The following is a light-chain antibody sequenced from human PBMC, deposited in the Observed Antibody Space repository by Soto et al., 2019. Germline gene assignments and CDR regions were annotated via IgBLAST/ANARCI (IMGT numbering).Light chain of an antibody. Sequence: VVAQEPSLTVSPGGTVTLTCASDTGSATSSSWATWFQQKPGQVPRSLIYNSDKRHSWTPARFSGSLVGGKSALTLSGVQPEDEADYYCLLYFGDNWVFGGGTKLTVL. V-gene: IGLV7-43*01. CDR3: LLYFGDNWV. J-gene: IGLJ3*02. CDR1: TGSATSSSW. CDR2: NSD.